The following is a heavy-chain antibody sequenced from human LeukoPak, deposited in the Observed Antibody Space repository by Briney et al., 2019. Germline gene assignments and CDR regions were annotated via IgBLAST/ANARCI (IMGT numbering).Heavy chain of an antibody. Sequence: GASVKVSCKASGYSFTGYYIHWVRQAPGQGLEWMGWINPNGGVTKSAQKFQGRVTMTSDKTINTVYMELSGLTSDDTALYYCARGPNHYYYMDFWGKGTTVSVSS. J-gene: IGHJ6*03. V-gene: IGHV1-2*02. CDR2: INPNGGVT. D-gene: IGHD2-8*01. CDR1: GYSFTGYY. CDR3: ARGPNHYYYMDF.